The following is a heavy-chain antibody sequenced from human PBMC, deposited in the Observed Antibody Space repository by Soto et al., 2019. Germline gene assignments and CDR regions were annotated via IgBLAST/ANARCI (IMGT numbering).Heavy chain of an antibody. J-gene: IGHJ4*02. V-gene: IGHV3-74*01. D-gene: IGHD3-22*01. CDR1: GFTFSSYW. CDR2: INSDGSST. CDR3: AKARPHYYDSSGRADY. Sequence: EVQLVESGGGLVQPGGSLRLSCAACGFTFSSYWMHWVRQAPGKGLVWVSRINSDGSSTSYADSVKGRFTISRDNAKNTLYLQMNSLRAEDTAVYYCAKARPHYYDSSGRADYWGQGTLVTVSS.